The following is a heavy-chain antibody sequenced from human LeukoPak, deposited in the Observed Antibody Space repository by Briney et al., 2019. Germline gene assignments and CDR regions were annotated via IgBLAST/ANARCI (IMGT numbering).Heavy chain of an antibody. CDR1: GYTFTSYG. D-gene: IGHD2-21*01. CDR2: INTKTGIS. CDR3: ARGGGGGIV. J-gene: IGHJ6*02. Sequence: ASVKVSCKASGYTFTSYGISWVRQAPGQGLEWVGWINTKTGISTYGQGFTGRFVFSLDTSVSTAYLQINSLRAEDTAVYYCARGGGGGIVWGQGTTVTVSS. V-gene: IGHV7-4-1*02.